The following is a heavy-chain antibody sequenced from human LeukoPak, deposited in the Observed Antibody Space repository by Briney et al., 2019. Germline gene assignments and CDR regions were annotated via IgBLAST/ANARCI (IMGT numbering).Heavy chain of an antibody. CDR1: GFTFSSYS. Sequence: GGSLRLSCAASGFTFSSYSMNWVRQAPGKGLEWVSSISSSSSYIYYADSVKGRFTISRDNAKNSLYLQMNSLRAEDTAVYYCARDKYCSGGSCYFYYYYGMDVWGQGTTVTVS. J-gene: IGHJ6*02. D-gene: IGHD2-15*01. CDR3: ARDKYCSGGSCYFYYYYGMDV. CDR2: ISSSSSYI. V-gene: IGHV3-21*01.